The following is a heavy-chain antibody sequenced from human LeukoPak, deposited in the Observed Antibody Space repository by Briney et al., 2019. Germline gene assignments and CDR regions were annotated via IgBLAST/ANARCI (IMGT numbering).Heavy chain of an antibody. J-gene: IGHJ3*02. CDR1: GGSISSYY. V-gene: IGHV4-4*07. CDR3: ARDSSSGWYLGAFDI. Sequence: PSETLSLTCTVSGGSISSYYWSWIRQPAGKGLEWIGRIYTSGSTNYNPSLKSRVTMSVDTSKNQFSLKLSSVTAADTAVYYRARDSSSGWYLGAFDIWGQGTMVTVSS. D-gene: IGHD6-19*01. CDR2: IYTSGST.